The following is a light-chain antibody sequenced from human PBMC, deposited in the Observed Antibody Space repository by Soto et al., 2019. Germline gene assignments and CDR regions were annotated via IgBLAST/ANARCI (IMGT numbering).Light chain of an antibody. V-gene: IGLV2-14*01. CDR3: SSYTRSSTVV. J-gene: IGLJ2*01. CDR2: EVS. CDR1: SSDVGGYNF. Sequence: QSALTQPASVSGSPGQSITISCTGTSSDVGGYNFVSWYQQHPGKAPKLIIYEVSNRPSGVSNHFSGSKSDNTASLTISWLQAEDEADYYCSSYTRSSTVVFGGGTKLTVL.